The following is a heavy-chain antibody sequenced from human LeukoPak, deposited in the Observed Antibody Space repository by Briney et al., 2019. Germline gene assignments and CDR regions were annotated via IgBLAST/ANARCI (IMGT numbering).Heavy chain of an antibody. V-gene: IGHV3-21*01. CDR2: ISSSSSYI. CDR3: ASVAAASLYNWFDP. D-gene: IGHD6-13*01. Sequence: GGSLRLSCEASGFTFSSYSMNWVRQAPGKGLEWVSSISSSSSYIYYADSVKGRFTISRDNAKNSLYLQMNSLRAEDTAVYYCASVAAASLYNWFDPWGQGTLVTVSS. CDR1: GFTFSSYS. J-gene: IGHJ5*02.